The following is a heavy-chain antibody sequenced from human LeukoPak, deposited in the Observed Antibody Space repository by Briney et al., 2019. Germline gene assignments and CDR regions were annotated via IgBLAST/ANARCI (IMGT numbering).Heavy chain of an antibody. CDR2: IKSKTDGGTT. D-gene: IGHD3-10*01. Sequence: PGGSLRLSCAASGFTFSNAWMSWVRHAPGKGLEWVGRIKSKTDGGTTDYAAPVKGRFTISRDDSKNTLYLQMNSLKTEDTAVYYCTTPTMVRGVIITSPFDYWGQGTLVTVSS. J-gene: IGHJ4*02. V-gene: IGHV3-15*01. CDR3: TTPTMVRGVIITSPFDY. CDR1: GFTFSNAW.